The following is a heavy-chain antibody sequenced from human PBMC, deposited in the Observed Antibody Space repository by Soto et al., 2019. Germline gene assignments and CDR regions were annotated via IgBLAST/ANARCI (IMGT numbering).Heavy chain of an antibody. CDR3: AKGSSSIYYYYYGLDV. CDR2: ISLDGNKI. CDR1: GFNFKTYG. Sequence: QTGGSLRLSCAAFGFNFKTYGMHWVRQAPGKGLALGAVISLDGNKIVNADYVKGRFTISRDNAKNTLTLQVNSLRPEDTAVYYCAKGSSSIYYYYYGLDVWGQGTTVTVSS. D-gene: IGHD6-13*01. J-gene: IGHJ6*02. V-gene: IGHV3-30*18.